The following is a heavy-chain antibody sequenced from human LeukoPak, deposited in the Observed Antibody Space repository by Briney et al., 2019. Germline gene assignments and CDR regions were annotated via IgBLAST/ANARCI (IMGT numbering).Heavy chain of an antibody. CDR3: ARGPAVGRDAFDI. V-gene: IGHV3-48*02. Sequence: GGSLRLSCAASGFIFSTYSMNWVRQAPGKGLEWLSYISSSGGNIYSADSVRGRFTTSRDNAKNSLFLQMNSLRDEDTGVYYCARGPAVGRDAFDIWGQGTMVTVSS. CDR2: ISSSGGNI. J-gene: IGHJ3*02. CDR1: GFIFSTYS. D-gene: IGHD3/OR15-3a*01.